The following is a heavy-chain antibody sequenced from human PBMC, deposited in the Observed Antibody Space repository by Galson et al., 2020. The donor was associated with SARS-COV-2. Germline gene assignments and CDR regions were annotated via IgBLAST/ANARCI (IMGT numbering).Heavy chain of an antibody. CDR2: IDWVDDK. CDR1: GFSLSTSGMC. Sequence: SGPTLVKPTQTLTLTCTFSGFSLSTSGMCVSLIRQPTGKALEWLALIDWVDDKYYSTSLKTRLTISNDTSKNQVVLTMTNMDPVDTATYYCARTHYDILTGYIGFDPWGQGTLVTVSS. V-gene: IGHV2-70*01. D-gene: IGHD3-9*01. CDR3: ARTHYDILTGYIGFDP. J-gene: IGHJ5*02.